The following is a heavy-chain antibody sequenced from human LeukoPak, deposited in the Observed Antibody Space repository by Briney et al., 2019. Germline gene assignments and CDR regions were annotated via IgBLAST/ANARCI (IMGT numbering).Heavy chain of an antibody. CDR1: GFTFSSYG. V-gene: IGHV3-30*02. CDR2: IRYDGSNK. Sequence: GGSLRLSCAASGFTFSSYGMHWVRQAPGKGLEWVAFIRYDGSNKYYADSVKGRFTISRDNSKNTLYLQMNSLRAEDTAVYYCARVVSGGIDYWGQGTLVTVSS. J-gene: IGHJ4*02. D-gene: IGHD1-26*01. CDR3: ARVVSGGIDY.